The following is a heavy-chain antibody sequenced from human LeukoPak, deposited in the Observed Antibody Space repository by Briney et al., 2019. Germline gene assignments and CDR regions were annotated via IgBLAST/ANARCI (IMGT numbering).Heavy chain of an antibody. CDR2: IYYSGST. D-gene: IGHD3-3*01. CDR3: ARGRKVLRFLEWSPYYFDY. CDR1: GGSISSSSYY. Sequence: KPSETLSLTCTVSGGSISSSSYYWGWIRQPPGKGLEWIGSIYYSGSTYYNPSLKSRVTISVDRSKNQFSLKLSSVTAADTAVYYCARGRKVLRFLEWSPYYFDYWGQGTLVTVSS. V-gene: IGHV4-39*07. J-gene: IGHJ4*02.